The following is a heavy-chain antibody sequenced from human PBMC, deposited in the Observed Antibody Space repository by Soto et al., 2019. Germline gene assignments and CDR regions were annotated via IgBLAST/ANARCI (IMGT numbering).Heavy chain of an antibody. Sequence: SETLSLTCAVHGGSFSGDYWSWIRQPPGKGLEWIGEINHSGSTNYNPSLKSRVTISVDTSKNQFSLKLSSVTAADTAVYYCARELIAARPGGYYYYYYGMDVYGQGTTVTVSS. V-gene: IGHV4-34*01. J-gene: IGHJ6*02. D-gene: IGHD6-6*01. CDR1: GGSFSGDY. CDR3: ARELIAARPGGYYYYYYGMDV. CDR2: INHSGST.